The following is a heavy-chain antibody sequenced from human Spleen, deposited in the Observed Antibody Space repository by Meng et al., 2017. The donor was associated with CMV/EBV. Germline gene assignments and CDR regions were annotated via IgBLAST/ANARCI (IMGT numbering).Heavy chain of an antibody. V-gene: IGHV3-30*02. CDR1: GFTFRSYG. D-gene: IGHD2-2*02. CDR3: AKGGLGYCSSTSCYTVDVGYGMDV. CDR2: IRSDGSNK. J-gene: IGHJ6*02. Sequence: GESLKISCAASGFTFRSYGMNWVRQAPGKGLEWVAFIRSDGSNKYYADSVEGRFTISRDSSKNTVYLQMNSLRAEDTAVYYCAKGGLGYCSSTSCYTVDVGYGMDVWGQGTTVTVSS.